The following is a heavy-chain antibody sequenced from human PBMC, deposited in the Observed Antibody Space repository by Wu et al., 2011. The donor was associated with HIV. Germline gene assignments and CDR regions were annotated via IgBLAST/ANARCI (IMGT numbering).Heavy chain of an antibody. CDR1: GYTFTGYY. D-gene: IGHD1-7*01. CDR2: INPNSGGT. V-gene: IGHV1-2*02. CDR3: AREARGTEDQAGFDL. J-gene: IGHJ2*01. Sequence: QVQLVQSGAEVKKPGASVKVSCKASGYTFTGYYMHWVRQAPGQGLEWMGWINPNSGGTNYAQNFQGRVTMTRDTSISTAYMELSRLKSDDTAVYYCAREARGTEDQAGFDLWGRGTLVTVSS.